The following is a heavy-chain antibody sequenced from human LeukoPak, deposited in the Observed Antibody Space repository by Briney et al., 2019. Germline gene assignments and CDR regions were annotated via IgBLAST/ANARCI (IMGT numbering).Heavy chain of an antibody. D-gene: IGHD2-15*01. Sequence: ASVKVSCKASGYTFTSYGISWVRQAPGQGLEWMGWISAYNGNTNYAQKLQGRVTMTTDTSTSTAYIELRSLRSDDTAVYYCARRYCSGGSCYATDYWGQGTLVTVSS. CDR1: GYTFTSYG. J-gene: IGHJ4*02. V-gene: IGHV1-18*01. CDR3: ARRYCSGGSCYATDY. CDR2: ISAYNGNT.